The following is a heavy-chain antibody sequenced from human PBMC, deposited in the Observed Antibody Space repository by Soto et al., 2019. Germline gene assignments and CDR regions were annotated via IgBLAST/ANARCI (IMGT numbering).Heavy chain of an antibody. Sequence: ASVKVSCKASDYTFTSYGISWVRQAPGQGLEWMGWISAYNGNTNYAQKLQGRVTMTTDTSTSTAYMELRSLRSDDAAVYYCARENGVPTSLNWFDPWGQGTLVTVSS. V-gene: IGHV1-18*01. CDR2: ISAYNGNT. CDR3: ARENGVPTSLNWFDP. CDR1: DYTFTSYG. J-gene: IGHJ5*02. D-gene: IGHD3-3*01.